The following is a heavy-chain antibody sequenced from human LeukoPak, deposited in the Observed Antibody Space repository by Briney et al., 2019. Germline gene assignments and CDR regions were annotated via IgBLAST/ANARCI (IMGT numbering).Heavy chain of an antibody. CDR2: IYYSGST. CDR3: ARGQRRGGEGWYFDY. CDR1: GDSISSGSYY. J-gene: IGHJ4*02. V-gene: IGHV4-31*03. D-gene: IGHD2-15*01. Sequence: SETLSLTCTVSGDSISSGSYYWNWIRQHPGKGLEWIGYIYYSGSTYYNPSLKSRVIISVDTSKNQFPLKLSSVTAADTAVYYCARGQRRGGEGWYFDYWGQGTLVTVSS.